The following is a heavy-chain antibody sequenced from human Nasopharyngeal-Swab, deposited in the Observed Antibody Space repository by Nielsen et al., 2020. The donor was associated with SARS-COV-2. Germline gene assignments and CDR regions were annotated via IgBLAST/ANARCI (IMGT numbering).Heavy chain of an antibody. Sequence: WIRQPPGKGLEWIREINHSGSTNYNPSLKSRVTISVDTSKNQFSLKLSSVTAADTAVYYCARRYYYDSSGPRFYYYYGMDVWGQGTTVTVSS. V-gene: IGHV4-34*01. J-gene: IGHJ6*02. CDR3: ARRYYYDSSGPRFYYYYGMDV. CDR2: INHSGST. D-gene: IGHD3-22*01.